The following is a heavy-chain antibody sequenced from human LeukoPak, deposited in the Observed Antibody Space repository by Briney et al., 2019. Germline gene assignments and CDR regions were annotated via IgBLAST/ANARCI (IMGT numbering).Heavy chain of an antibody. CDR2: ISGSGGST. CDR3: AKMGHIVVVPAVDFQH. V-gene: IGHV3-23*01. Sequence: GGSLRLSCAASGFTFSSYAMSWVRQAPGKGLEWVSAISGSGGSTYYADSVKGRFTISRDNSKNTLYLQMNSLRAEDTAVYYCAKMGHIVVVPAVDFQHWGQGTLVTVSS. CDR1: GFTFSSYA. D-gene: IGHD2-2*01. J-gene: IGHJ1*01.